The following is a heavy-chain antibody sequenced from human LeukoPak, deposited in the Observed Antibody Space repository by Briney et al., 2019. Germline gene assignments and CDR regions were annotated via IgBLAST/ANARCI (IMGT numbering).Heavy chain of an antibody. J-gene: IGHJ4*02. D-gene: IGHD6-19*01. CDR1: GFTFTKCA. CDR2: ITATGDTA. Sequence: GGSLRLSCVASGFTFTKCAMSWIRQAPGKGLEWVAIITATGDTAYYADSVKGRFTISRDNSRNTVYMQMDSLRAEDTAIYYCAGDRNSDWYSPLDYWGQGSQVTVSP. CDR3: AGDRNSDWYSPLDY. V-gene: IGHV3-23*01.